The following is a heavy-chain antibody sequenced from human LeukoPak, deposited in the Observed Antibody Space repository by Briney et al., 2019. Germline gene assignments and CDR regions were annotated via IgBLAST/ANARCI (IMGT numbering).Heavy chain of an antibody. CDR2: IYYSGST. Sequence: SETLSLTCTVSGGSISSYYWSWIRQPPGKGLEWIGYIYYSGSTDYNPSLKSRVTISVDTSKNQFSLNLSSVTAADTAVYYCARHPHIAAAVDSWGQGTLVTVSS. V-gene: IGHV4-59*08. CDR3: ARHPHIAAAVDS. D-gene: IGHD6-13*01. CDR1: GGSISSYY. J-gene: IGHJ4*02.